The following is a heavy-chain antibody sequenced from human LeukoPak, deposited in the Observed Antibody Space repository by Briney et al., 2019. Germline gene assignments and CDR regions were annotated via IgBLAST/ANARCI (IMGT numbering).Heavy chain of an antibody. CDR3: ARSFGQSHDKWLRLSSHDY. CDR2: INPNSGAT. J-gene: IGHJ4*02. V-gene: IGHV1-2*02. D-gene: IGHD5-12*01. Sequence: ASVKVSCKASGYTFTDYFMHWVRQAPGQGLEWMGWINPNSGATTYAQKLQGRVTMTRDTSISTAYLEVSRLRSDDTAVYYCARSFGQSHDKWLRLSSHDYWGQGTVVTVSS. CDR1: GYTFTDYF.